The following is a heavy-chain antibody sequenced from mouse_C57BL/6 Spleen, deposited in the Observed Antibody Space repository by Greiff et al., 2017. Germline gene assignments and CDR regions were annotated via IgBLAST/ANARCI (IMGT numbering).Heavy chain of an antibody. V-gene: IGHV5-4*01. Sequence: EVQGVESGGGLVKPGGSLKLSCAASGFTFSSYAMSWVRQTPEKRLEWVATISDGGSYTYYPDNVKGRFTISRDNAKNNLYLQMSHLKSEDTAMYYCAREVLTGTAMDYWGQGTSVTVSS. CDR3: AREVLTGTAMDY. J-gene: IGHJ4*01. D-gene: IGHD4-1*01. CDR1: GFTFSSYA. CDR2: ISDGGSYT.